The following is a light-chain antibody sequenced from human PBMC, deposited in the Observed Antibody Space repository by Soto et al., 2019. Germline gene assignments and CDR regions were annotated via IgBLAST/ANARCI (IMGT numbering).Light chain of an antibody. CDR2: EVS. Sequence: QSALTQPASVSGSPGQSITISCSGTSSDIGGYNYVSWYQHHPGKAPKLIIYEVSDRASGVSYRFSGSKSGNTASLTISGLQAEDEADYYCSSYTSDITYVLFGGGTKLTVL. CDR1: SSDIGGYNY. CDR3: SSYTSDITYVL. V-gene: IGLV2-14*01. J-gene: IGLJ2*01.